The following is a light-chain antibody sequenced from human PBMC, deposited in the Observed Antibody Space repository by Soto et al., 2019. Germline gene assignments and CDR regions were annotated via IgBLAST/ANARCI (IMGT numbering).Light chain of an antibody. J-gene: IGKJ2*01. Sequence: EIVMTQSPATLSLSPGERAALSCRASQSINSELGWYQQKPGQPPRLLIYGASTRATGVPARFTGSESGSEFTLTISGLQSKDFAVYYCQQGHNWPLTFGQGTRLEI. V-gene: IGKV3-15*01. CDR2: GAS. CDR3: QQGHNWPLT. CDR1: QSINSE.